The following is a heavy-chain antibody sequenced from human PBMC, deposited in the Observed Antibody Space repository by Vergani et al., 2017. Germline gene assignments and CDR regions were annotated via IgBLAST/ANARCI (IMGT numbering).Heavy chain of an antibody. Sequence: QPLESGGGLIQPGGSLRLSFAASGITFHSYAMTWVRQAPGKGLELVSGINNNGGSTYYAGSVKGRFTISKDKSKNPLYLEMTDLRAEDTATYYCAKVCGSTSCPYGGGAFDVWGHGTMVTVSS. CDR2: INNNGGST. J-gene: IGHJ3*01. D-gene: IGHD2-2*01. CDR3: AKVCGSTSCPYGGGAFDV. CDR1: GITFHSYA. V-gene: IGHV3-23*01.